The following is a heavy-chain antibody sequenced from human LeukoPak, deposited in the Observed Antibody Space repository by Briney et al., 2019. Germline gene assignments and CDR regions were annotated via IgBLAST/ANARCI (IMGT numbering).Heavy chain of an antibody. J-gene: IGHJ4*02. CDR3: AKVPSSGWYPDY. Sequence: GGSLRFSCAASGFTFSSYAMSWVRQAPGKGLEWVSAITGNGGSTYHADSVKGRFTISRDNSKNTLYLQMNSLRAEDTAVYYCAKVPSSGWYPDYWGQGTLVTVSS. CDR2: ITGNGGST. CDR1: GFTFSSYA. V-gene: IGHV3-23*01. D-gene: IGHD6-19*01.